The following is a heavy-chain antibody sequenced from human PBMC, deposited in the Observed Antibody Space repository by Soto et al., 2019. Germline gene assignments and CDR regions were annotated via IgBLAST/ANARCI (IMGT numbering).Heavy chain of an antibody. CDR2: ITAYNGNT. CDR1: GYTFTSYG. D-gene: IGHD2-2*02. J-gene: IGHJ6*02. V-gene: IGHV1-18*04. Sequence: QVQLVQSGAEVKKPGASVKVSCKTSGYTFTSYGISWVRQAPGQGLEWMGWITAYNGNTNYTQKLQGRVTMTTDTYTSTAYMELRSRRSDDTAVYYCARDGLKGYQLLYCYYYGMDVWGQGTTVTVSS. CDR3: ARDGLKGYQLLYCYYYGMDV.